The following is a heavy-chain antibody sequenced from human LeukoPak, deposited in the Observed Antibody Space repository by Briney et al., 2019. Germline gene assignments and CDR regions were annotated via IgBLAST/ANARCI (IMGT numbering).Heavy chain of an antibody. D-gene: IGHD2-8*01. CDR1: GFTFDDYA. CDR3: AKALMKGYYYYGMGV. Sequence: GGSLRLSCAASGFTFDDYAMHWVRQAPGKGLEWVSGISWNSGSIGYADSVKGRFTISRDNAKNSLYLQMNSLRAEDTALYYCAKALMKGYYYYGMGVWGQGTTVTVSS. CDR2: ISWNSGSI. V-gene: IGHV3-9*01. J-gene: IGHJ6*02.